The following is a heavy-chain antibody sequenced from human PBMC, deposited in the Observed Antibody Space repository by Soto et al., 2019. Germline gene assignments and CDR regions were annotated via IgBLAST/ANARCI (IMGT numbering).Heavy chain of an antibody. V-gene: IGHV1-69*12. CDR2: IIPIFGPA. J-gene: IGHJ6*02. Sequence: QVQLVQSGSEVKKPGASVKVSCKASGGTFSSYAIRWVRPAPGQGLEWMGGIIPIFGPANNAQKFQGRVTITADESPSTDYKELSSLRYEATAVYYHARDRVGAHPSDYYYDMDVWGQGTTVAVPS. CDR1: GGTFSSYA. CDR3: ARDRVGAHPSDYYYDMDV. D-gene: IGHD1-26*01.